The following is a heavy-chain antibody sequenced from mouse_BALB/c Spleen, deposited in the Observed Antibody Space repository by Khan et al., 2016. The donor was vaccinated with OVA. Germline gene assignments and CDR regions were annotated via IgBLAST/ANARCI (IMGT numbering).Heavy chain of an antibody. CDR2: INTYTRDP. D-gene: IGHD1-1*02. V-gene: IGHV9-3-1*01. CDR3: ARGGLAGTRAY. Sequence: QIQLVQSGPDLKKPGETVKLSCKASGYTFTNYGMNWVKQAPGKGLKWVAFINTYTRDPTYADAFKGRFAFSMETSDSTPYLQINNLKNEDTSTYGWARGGLAGTRAYWGQGTSVTVSS. CDR1: GYTFTNYG. J-gene: IGHJ4*01.